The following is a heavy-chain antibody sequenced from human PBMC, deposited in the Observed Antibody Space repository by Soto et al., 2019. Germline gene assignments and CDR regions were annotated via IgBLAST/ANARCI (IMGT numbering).Heavy chain of an antibody. J-gene: IGHJ4*02. Sequence: QVQLQQWGAGLLKPSGTLSLTCGVHGGSLSGYFWSWIRQPPGKGLKWIGEINHVGITNYNPSLKSRVAISVDTSKNQVSLKMYSVTAADTAVYYCARESGAVPDTNEAFDYWGQGTLLSVSS. CDR3: ARESGAVPDTNEAFDY. CDR2: INHVGIT. V-gene: IGHV4-34*01. CDR1: GGSLSGYF. D-gene: IGHD6-19*01.